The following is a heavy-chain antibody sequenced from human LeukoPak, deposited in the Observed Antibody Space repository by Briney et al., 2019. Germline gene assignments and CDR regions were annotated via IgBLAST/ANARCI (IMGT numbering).Heavy chain of an antibody. D-gene: IGHD5-12*01. CDR2: ISTYNGNT. J-gene: IGHJ6*04. Sequence: ASVKVSCKASGYTFTSYGISWVRQAPGQGLEWMGWISTYNGNTNYAQTLQGRVTMTTDTSTSTAYMELRSLRSDDTAVYYCARDGNSGYDYYYYYGMDVWGKGTTVTVSS. CDR3: ARDGNSGYDYYYYYGMDV. V-gene: IGHV1-18*04. CDR1: GYTFTSYG.